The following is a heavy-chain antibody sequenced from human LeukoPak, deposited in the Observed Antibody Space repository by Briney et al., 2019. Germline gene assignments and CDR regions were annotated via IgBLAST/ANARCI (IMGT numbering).Heavy chain of an antibody. Sequence: SETLSLTCTVSGGSISSYYWSWIRQPPGKGLEWIGYIYYSGSTNYNPSLKSRVTISVDTSKNQFSLQLSSVPAADTAVYYCARTPVAATSWYFDLWGRGTLVTVSS. V-gene: IGHV4-59*01. CDR3: ARTPVAATSWYFDL. D-gene: IGHD6-19*01. CDR2: IYYSGST. J-gene: IGHJ2*01. CDR1: GGSISSYY.